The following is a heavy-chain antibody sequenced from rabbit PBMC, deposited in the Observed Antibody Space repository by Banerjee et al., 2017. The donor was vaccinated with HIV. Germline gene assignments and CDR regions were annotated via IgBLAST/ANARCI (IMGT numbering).Heavy chain of an antibody. CDR3: ARTYATGSGGLYAFNL. D-gene: IGHD1-1*01. CDR1: GFSFSSGYD. V-gene: IGHV1S45*01. CDR2: IYVGSSGTT. Sequence: QEQLEESGGDLVKPGASLTLTCTASGFSFSSGYDMCWVREAPGKGLEWIACIYVGSSGTTYYANWAKGRFTISKTSSTTVTLQMTSLTAADTAAYFCARTYATGSGGLYAFNLWGPGTLVTVS. J-gene: IGHJ4*01.